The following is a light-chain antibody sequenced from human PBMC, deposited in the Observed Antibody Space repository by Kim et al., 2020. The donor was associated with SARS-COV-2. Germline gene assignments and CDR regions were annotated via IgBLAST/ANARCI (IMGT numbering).Light chain of an antibody. CDR2: DVT. V-gene: IGLV2-14*03. Sequence: QSFTISCTRTNSDIGTYTYVSRYQEHPGRAPKVMIYDVTKRPSGVSNRFSGSKSANTASLTISGLQAEDEADYYCSSYTSYNTYVFGTGTKVT. CDR3: SSYTSYNTYV. CDR1: NSDIGTYTY. J-gene: IGLJ1*01.